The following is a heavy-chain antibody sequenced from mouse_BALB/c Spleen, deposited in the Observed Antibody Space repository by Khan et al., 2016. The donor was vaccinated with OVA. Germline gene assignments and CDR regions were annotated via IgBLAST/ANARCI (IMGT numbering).Heavy chain of an antibody. Sequence: QVRLQQSGAELAKPGASVKMSCKASGYTFTTYWMHWVKQRPGQGLEWIGYINPTSGYTDYNEKFKDKATLSADKSSSTAYMQLSNLTSEDSAVYYCTRDRIDYWGQGTTLTVSS. CDR3: TRDRIDY. J-gene: IGHJ2*01. CDR1: GYTFTTYW. CDR2: INPTSGYT. V-gene: IGHV1-7*01.